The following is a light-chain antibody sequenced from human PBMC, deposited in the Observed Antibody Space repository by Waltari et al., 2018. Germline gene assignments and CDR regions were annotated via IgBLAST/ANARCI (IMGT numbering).Light chain of an antibody. V-gene: IGLV1-44*01. CDR2: GYN. CDR3: AVWDDSLTGYF. Sequence: QSVLTQPPSVSGAPGQRVTISCSGGSSNIGRTTVNWYQLVPGTAPKLLIHGYNQGLAGVPARFSGSKSGTSASLAISGLQSEDAADYYCAVWDDSLTGYFFGTGTTLTVL. CDR1: SSNIGRTT. J-gene: IGLJ1*01.